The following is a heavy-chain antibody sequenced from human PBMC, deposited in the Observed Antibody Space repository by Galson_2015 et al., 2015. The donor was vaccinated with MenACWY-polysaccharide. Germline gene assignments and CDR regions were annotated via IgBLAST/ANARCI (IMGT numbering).Heavy chain of an antibody. J-gene: IGHJ4*02. V-gene: IGHV3-13*04. CDR1: GFTFSSYD. CDR2: IGTAGDT. D-gene: IGHD5-12*01. Sequence: SLRLSCAASGFTFSSYDMHWVRQPTGKGLEWVSAIGTAGDTYYPGSVKGRFTISRENAKNSLYLQMNSPRAGDTAIYYCVRDSRGGIGYLYWGQGTLVTVSS. CDR3: VRDSRGGIGYLY.